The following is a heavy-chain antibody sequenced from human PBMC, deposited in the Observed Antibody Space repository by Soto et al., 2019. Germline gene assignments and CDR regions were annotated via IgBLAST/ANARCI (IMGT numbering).Heavy chain of an antibody. D-gene: IGHD3-10*01. CDR3: ARDLYGSAPGNWFDP. J-gene: IGHJ5*02. Sequence: PSETLSLTCTVSGGSVSSGSYYWSWIRQPPGKGLEWIGYIYYSGSTNYNPSLKSRVTISVDTSKNQFSLKLSSVTAADTAVYYCARDLYGSAPGNWFDPWGQGTLVTVSS. V-gene: IGHV4-61*01. CDR2: IYYSGST. CDR1: GGSVSSGSYY.